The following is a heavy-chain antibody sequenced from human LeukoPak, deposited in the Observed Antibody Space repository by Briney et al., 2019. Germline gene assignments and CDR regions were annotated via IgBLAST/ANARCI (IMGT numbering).Heavy chain of an antibody. CDR1: GGSFSGYY. D-gene: IGHD5-24*01. V-gene: IGHV4-34*01. J-gene: IGHJ4*02. CDR3: AGKDGSAGYYFDS. Sequence: PSETLSLTCAVYGGSFSGYYWSWIRQPPGKGLEWIGEINHSGSTNYNPSLKSRVTISVDTSKNQFSLKLTSVTAADTAVYYCAGKDGSAGYYFDSWGQGALVTISS. CDR2: INHSGST.